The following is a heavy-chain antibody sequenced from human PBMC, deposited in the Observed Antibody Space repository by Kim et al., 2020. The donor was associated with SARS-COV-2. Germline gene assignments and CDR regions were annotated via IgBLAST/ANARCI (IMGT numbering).Heavy chain of an antibody. J-gene: IGHJ6*02. V-gene: IGHV7-4-1*02. CDR3: ARAYRGEMYYYYGMDV. CDR2: INTNTGTP. D-gene: IGHD3-10*01. CDR1: GYTFTTYA. Sequence: ASVKVSCKASGYTFTTYAMNWVRQAPGQGLEWMGWINTNTGTPTYAQGFTGRFVFSLYTSVSTAYLQITSLKAEDTAVYYCARAYRGEMYYYYGMDVWGQGTTVIVSS.